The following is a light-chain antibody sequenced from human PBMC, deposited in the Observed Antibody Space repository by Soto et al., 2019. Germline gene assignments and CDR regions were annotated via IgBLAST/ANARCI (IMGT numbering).Light chain of an antibody. J-gene: IGKJ1*01. CDR2: GAS. CDR1: QSVSNNY. V-gene: IGKV3-20*01. Sequence: EIVLTQSPGTLSLSPRERATLSCRASQSVSNNYLAWYQHRPGQAPRLLIYGASTRAPGIPDRFSGSGSGTDFSLTISRLETEDFAVYYCQQYAASPRTFGQGTPVEV. CDR3: QQYAASPRT.